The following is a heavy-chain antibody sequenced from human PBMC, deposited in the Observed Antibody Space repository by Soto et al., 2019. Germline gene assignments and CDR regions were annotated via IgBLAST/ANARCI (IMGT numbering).Heavy chain of an antibody. CDR1: GGTFSSYA. Sequence: QVQLVQSGAEVQKPGSSVKVSCKASGGTFSSYAISWVRQAPGQGLEWMGGIIPIFGTANYAQKFQGRVTITADESTSTAYMELSSLRSEDTAVYYCARVLGFLEWPSYYFDYWGQGTLVTVSS. V-gene: IGHV1-69*01. D-gene: IGHD3-3*01. CDR2: IIPIFGTA. J-gene: IGHJ4*02. CDR3: ARVLGFLEWPSYYFDY.